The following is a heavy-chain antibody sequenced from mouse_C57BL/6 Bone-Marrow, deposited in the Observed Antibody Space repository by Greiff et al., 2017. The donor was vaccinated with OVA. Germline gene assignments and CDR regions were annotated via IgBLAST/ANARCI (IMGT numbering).Heavy chain of an antibody. CDR1: GFSLTSYG. J-gene: IGHJ4*01. CDR3: ASYSNYGMGY. CDR2: IWSGGGT. V-gene: IGHV2-2*01. D-gene: IGHD2-5*01. Sequence: VKLVESGPGLVQPSQSLSITCTVSGFSLTSYGVHWVRQSPGKGLEWLGVIWSGGGTDYNAAFISSLSISKDNSKSQVFFKMSSLQADDTAIYCCASYSNYGMGYWGQGTSVTVSS.